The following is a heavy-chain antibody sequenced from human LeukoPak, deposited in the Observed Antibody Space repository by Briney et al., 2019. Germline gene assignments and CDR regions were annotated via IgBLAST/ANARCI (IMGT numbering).Heavy chain of an antibody. CDR2: ISSSSSYI. D-gene: IGHD6-19*01. V-gene: IGHV3-21*01. Sequence: GGSLRLSCAASGFTFSNYSMNWVRQAPGKGLEWVSSISSSSSYIYYADSVKGRFTISRDNAKNSLYLQMNSLRAEDTAVYYCARDPGLYSSGWCFDYWGQGTLVTVSS. CDR1: GFTFSNYS. CDR3: ARDPGLYSSGWCFDY. J-gene: IGHJ4*02.